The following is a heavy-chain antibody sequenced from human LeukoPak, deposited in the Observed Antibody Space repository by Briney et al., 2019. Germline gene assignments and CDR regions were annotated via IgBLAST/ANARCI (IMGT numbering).Heavy chain of an antibody. J-gene: IGHJ4*02. Sequence: GASVKVSCKASGYTFTGYYMHWVRQAPGQGLEWMGWINPNSGGTNYAQKFQGRVTMTRDTSISTAYMELSRLRSDDTAVYYCARVAHGRDYDFWSGYYNYWGQGTLVTVSS. V-gene: IGHV1-2*02. CDR2: INPNSGGT. CDR1: GYTFTGYY. D-gene: IGHD3-3*01. CDR3: ARVAHGRDYDFWSGYYNY.